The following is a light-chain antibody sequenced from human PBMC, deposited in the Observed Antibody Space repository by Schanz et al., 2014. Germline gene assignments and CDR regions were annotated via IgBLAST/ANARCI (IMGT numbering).Light chain of an antibody. J-gene: IGLJ2*01. CDR1: SSNIGAGYD. V-gene: IGLV1-40*01. CDR3: SSYAGANTLV. Sequence: QSVLTQPPSVSGAPGQRVTISCTGSSSNIGAGYDVHWYQQLPGTAPKLVIFGNTNRPSGVPDRFSGSKSGTSASLAIAGLQAEDEAVYYCSSYAGANTLVFGGGTKLTVL. CDR2: GNT.